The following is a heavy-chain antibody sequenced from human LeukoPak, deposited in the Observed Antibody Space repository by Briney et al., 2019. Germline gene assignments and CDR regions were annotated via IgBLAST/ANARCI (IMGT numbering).Heavy chain of an antibody. V-gene: IGHV4-39*07. Sequence: PSETLSLTCTVSGGSISSGGFYWSWIRQPPGKGLEWIGEINHSGSTNYNPSLKSRVTISVDTSKNQFSLKLSSVTAADTAVYYCASGGWLRLGYWGQGTLVTVSS. CDR2: INHSGST. D-gene: IGHD5-12*01. CDR1: GGSISSGGFY. J-gene: IGHJ4*02. CDR3: ASGGWLRLGY.